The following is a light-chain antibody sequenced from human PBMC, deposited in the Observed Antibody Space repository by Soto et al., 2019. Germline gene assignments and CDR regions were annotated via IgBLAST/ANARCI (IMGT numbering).Light chain of an antibody. CDR2: GAS. Sequence: DIQMTQSPSSLSASVGDRVTITCRASQSISCDLNWYQQKPGEAPNLLVYGASNLQSGVPSTFSGSGYGTDFTLTISSLQPEDFATYYCQQSKNYPLTFGGGTKVEIK. CDR1: QSISCD. J-gene: IGKJ4*01. CDR3: QQSKNYPLT. V-gene: IGKV1-39*01.